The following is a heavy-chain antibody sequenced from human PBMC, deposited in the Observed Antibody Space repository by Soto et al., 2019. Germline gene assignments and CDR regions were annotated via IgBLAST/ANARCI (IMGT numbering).Heavy chain of an antibody. V-gene: IGHV4-39*01. CDR2: ISRTGET. Sequence: QVRLEESGPGLVKPSGTLSLPCTVSGDSITTHDFFWGGIRRPPGQGLKLIGTISRTGETLYNPLMESRRTSSLDASKNQFSLRLTSGTAADAAVYFCAKQLRGPSPHFGWLSPLTAWGQGPQVNVSS. D-gene: IGHD3-9*01. J-gene: IGHJ5*02. CDR1: GDSITTHDFF. CDR3: AKQLRGPSPHFGWLSPLTA.